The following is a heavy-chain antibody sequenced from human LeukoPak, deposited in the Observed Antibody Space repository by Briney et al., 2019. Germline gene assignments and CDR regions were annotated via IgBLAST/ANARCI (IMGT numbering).Heavy chain of an antibody. V-gene: IGHV5-51*01. J-gene: IGHJ4*02. CDR1: GYSFTTYW. D-gene: IGHD2-15*01. CDR3: ARREVSGALLY. CDR2: IYPGGSDT. Sequence: GESLKISCKGSGYSFTTYWIGWVRQRPGKGLEWMGIIYPGGSDTRYSPSFEGQVTISADKSISTAYLQWSSLKTSDTAMCYCARREVSGALLYWGQGTLVTVSS.